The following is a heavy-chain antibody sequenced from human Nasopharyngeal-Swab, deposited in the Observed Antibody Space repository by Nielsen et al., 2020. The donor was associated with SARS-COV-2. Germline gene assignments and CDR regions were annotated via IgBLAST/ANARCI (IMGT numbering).Heavy chain of an antibody. CDR2: INHGGST. V-gene: IGHV4-34*01. CDR3: ARVGDTAMAPVSY. CDR1: GGSLSTFF. J-gene: IGHJ4*02. Sequence: SETLSLTCAVYGGSLSTFFRGWLRHPPEKWLEWIGEINHGGSTNYNPSLKSRVSIPVDTSKNQFSLELRSVTAADTAVYYCARVGDTAMAPVSYWGQGTLVTISS. D-gene: IGHD5-18*01.